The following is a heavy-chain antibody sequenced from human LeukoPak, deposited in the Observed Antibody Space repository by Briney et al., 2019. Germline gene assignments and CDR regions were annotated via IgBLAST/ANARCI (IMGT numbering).Heavy chain of an antibody. CDR1: GFTFSSYG. CDR2: ISSSSSYI. CDR3: ARDGIAAAGKDY. J-gene: IGHJ4*02. Sequence: PGGSLRLSCAASGFTFSSYGMNWVRQAPGKGLEWVSSISSSSSYIYYADSVKGRFTISRDNAKNSLYLQMNSLRAEDTAVYYCARDGIAAAGKDYWGQGTLVTVSS. V-gene: IGHV3-21*01. D-gene: IGHD6-13*01.